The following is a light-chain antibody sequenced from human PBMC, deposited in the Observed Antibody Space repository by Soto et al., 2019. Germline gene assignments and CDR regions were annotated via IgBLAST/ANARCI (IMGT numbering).Light chain of an antibody. V-gene: IGKV3-11*01. CDR1: QSVSSY. CDR3: QQRSNWPPRYT. Sequence: EIVLTQSPATLSLSPGERATLSCRASQSVSSYLAWYQQKPGQAPRLLIYDASNRATGIPARFSGSGSGTDFYLTISSLEPDDFAVYYCQQRSNWPPRYTFGQGTKLEIK. CDR2: DAS. J-gene: IGKJ2*01.